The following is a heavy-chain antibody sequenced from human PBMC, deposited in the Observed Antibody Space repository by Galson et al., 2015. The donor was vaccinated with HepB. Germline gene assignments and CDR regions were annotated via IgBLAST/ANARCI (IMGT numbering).Heavy chain of an antibody. V-gene: IGHV4-59*01. Sequence: LSLTCTVSGGSISSYYWSWIRQPPGKGLEWIGYIYYSGSTNYNPPLKSRVTISVDTSKNQFSLKLSSVTAADTAVYYCARFIAVAGMFDYWGQGTLVTVSS. CDR3: ARFIAVAGMFDY. D-gene: IGHD6-19*01. CDR2: IYYSGST. J-gene: IGHJ4*02. CDR1: GGSISSYY.